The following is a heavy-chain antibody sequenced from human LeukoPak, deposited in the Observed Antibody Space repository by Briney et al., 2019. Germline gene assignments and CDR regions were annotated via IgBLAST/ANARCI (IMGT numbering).Heavy chain of an antibody. CDR1: RFTFSSYG. CDR2: ISFDGGNT. CDR3: ARDGDVDYYDSSGYALDM. V-gene: IGHV3-30-3*01. Sequence: GGSLRLSCAASRFTFSSYGMHWVRQAPGKGLEWVAFISFDGGNTLYPDSVKGRFTISRDNYRNTLDLQMNSLRPEDTAAYYCARDGDVDYYDSSGYALDMWGQGTKVTVSS. D-gene: IGHD3-22*01. J-gene: IGHJ3*02.